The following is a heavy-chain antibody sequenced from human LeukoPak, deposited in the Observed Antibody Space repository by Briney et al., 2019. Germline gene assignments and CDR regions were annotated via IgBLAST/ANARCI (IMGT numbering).Heavy chain of an antibody. J-gene: IGHJ4*02. Sequence: PGGSLRLSCAASGFTFSSYWMHWVRQAPGKGLVWVSRINTDGSSTSYADSVKGRFTISRDNAKNTLYLQMNSLRAEDTAVYYCARDEAAAGGIDYWGQGTLVTVSS. D-gene: IGHD6-13*01. CDR3: ARDEAAAGGIDY. CDR2: INTDGSST. CDR1: GFTFSSYW. V-gene: IGHV3-74*01.